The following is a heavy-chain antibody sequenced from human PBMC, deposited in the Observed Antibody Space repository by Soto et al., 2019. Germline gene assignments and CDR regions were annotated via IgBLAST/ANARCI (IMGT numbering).Heavy chain of an antibody. CDR3: AKGAHYHGSGNYFPLDY. J-gene: IGHJ4*02. V-gene: IGHV3-74*01. CDR1: GFTFSSYW. D-gene: IGHD3-10*01. Sequence: EVQLVESGGGSVQPGGSLRLTCVVSGFTFSSYWMHWVRQVPGKGLVWVSHISGPGSGTSYADSVRGRFIITRDNAKNTLYLQMNSLRAEDTAVYYCAKGAHYHGSGNYFPLDYWGQGSLVTVSS. CDR2: ISGPGSGT.